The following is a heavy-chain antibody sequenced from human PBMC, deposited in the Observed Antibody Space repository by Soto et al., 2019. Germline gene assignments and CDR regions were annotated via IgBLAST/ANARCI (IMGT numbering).Heavy chain of an antibody. J-gene: IGHJ2*01. CDR1: GFTFNNYP. Sequence: QVHLVESGGGVVQPGRSLSLSCAASGFTFNNYPMHWVRQAPGKGLEWVAVISYDGSNKYYAESVKGRFTISRDNSKNTLYLRMNSLRAEDTAVYYCARGPRGTKYFDLWGRGTLVTVSS. CDR3: ARGPRGTKYFDL. D-gene: IGHD1-7*01. CDR2: ISYDGSNK. V-gene: IGHV3-30-3*01.